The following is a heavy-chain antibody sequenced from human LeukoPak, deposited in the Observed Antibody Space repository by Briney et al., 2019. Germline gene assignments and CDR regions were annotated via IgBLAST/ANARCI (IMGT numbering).Heavy chain of an antibody. D-gene: IGHD1-1*01. Sequence: PGGSLRLSCAASGFTFSSYWMSWVRQAPGKGLEWLANIKQDGSEKYYVDSVKGRFTISRDISKNTVYLQMNSLRVEDTAVYYCAKDFNWAFDYWGQGTLVTVSS. CDR1: GFTFSSYW. J-gene: IGHJ4*02. CDR2: IKQDGSEK. CDR3: AKDFNWAFDY. V-gene: IGHV3-7*04.